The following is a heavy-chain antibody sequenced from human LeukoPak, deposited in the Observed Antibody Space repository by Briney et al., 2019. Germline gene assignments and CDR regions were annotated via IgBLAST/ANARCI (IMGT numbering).Heavy chain of an antibody. D-gene: IGHD6-13*01. CDR2: IYTSGST. V-gene: IGHV4-4*07. J-gene: IGHJ4*02. CDR3: ATVGYSSSWYRELFDY. Sequence: SETLSLTCTVSGGSISSYYWSWIRQPAGKGLEWSGRIYTSGSTNYNPSLKSRVTMSVDTSKNQFSLKLSSVTAADTAVYYCATVGYSSSWYRELFDYWGQGTLVTVSS. CDR1: GGSISSYY.